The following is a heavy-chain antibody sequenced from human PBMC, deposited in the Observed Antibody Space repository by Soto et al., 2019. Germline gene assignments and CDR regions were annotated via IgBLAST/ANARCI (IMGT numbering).Heavy chain of an antibody. Sequence: SETLSLTCSIYSGSLSGYYWSWIRQPPGKGLEWIGEISQSGNTNYSPSLKSRVSISIDTSKKQFSLNLASVSAADTAVYYCARAPKVSGSSQTRPDFWGQGTLVTVSS. V-gene: IGHV4-34*01. J-gene: IGHJ4*02. CDR2: ISQSGNT. D-gene: IGHD6-6*01. CDR3: ARAPKVSGSSQTRPDF. CDR1: SGSLSGYY.